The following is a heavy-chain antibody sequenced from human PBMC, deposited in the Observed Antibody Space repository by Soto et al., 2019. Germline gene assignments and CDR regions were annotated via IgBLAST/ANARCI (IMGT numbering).Heavy chain of an antibody. CDR2: IIPIFGTA. Sequence: GAPVKVSCKASGGTFSSYAISWVRQAPGQGLEWMGGIIPIFGTANYAQKFQGRVTITADESTSTAYMELSSLRSEDTAVYYCARDIANWFDPWGQGTLVTVSS. J-gene: IGHJ5*02. CDR3: ARDIANWFDP. CDR1: GGTFSSYA. V-gene: IGHV1-69*13. D-gene: IGHD6-13*01.